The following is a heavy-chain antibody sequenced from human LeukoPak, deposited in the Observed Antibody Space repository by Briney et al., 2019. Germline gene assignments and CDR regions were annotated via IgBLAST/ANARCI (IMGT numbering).Heavy chain of an antibody. V-gene: IGHV3-7*01. Sequence: VQPGGSLRLSCAASGFTFSTYWMSWVRQAPGKGLEWVANIKEDESEKYYVDSVKGRFTISRDNAKNSLFLQMNSLRAVDTAVYYCARGLWDYVPWDYWGQGILVTVSS. CDR3: ARGLWDYVPWDY. CDR1: GFTFSTYW. CDR2: IKEDESEK. J-gene: IGHJ4*02. D-gene: IGHD4-17*01.